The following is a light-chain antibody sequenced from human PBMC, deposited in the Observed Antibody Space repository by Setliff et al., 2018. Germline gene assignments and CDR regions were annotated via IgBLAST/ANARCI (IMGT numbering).Light chain of an antibody. CDR3: SSYTDSPGVV. V-gene: IGLV2-14*01. Sequence: QSALTQPASVSGSPGQSITISCTGSTSDVGGNNYVSWYRHHPGKAPELLIYDVTNRPSGISDRSSGSKSGNTASLTISGLQAEDDGDYYCSSYTDSPGVVFGGGTKGTVL. CDR1: TSDVGGNNY. CDR2: DVT. J-gene: IGLJ2*01.